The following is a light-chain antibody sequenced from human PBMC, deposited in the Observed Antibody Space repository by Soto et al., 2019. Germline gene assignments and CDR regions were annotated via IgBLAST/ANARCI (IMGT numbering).Light chain of an antibody. Sequence: EIVLTQSPGTLSLSPGERATRSCRASQSVSNNYLAWYQQKPGQAPRLLIYGASTRATGFPARFSGSGSGTDFTLTINSLQSEDFAVYYCQPYNNWPLTFGGGTKVDIK. J-gene: IGKJ4*01. V-gene: IGKV3-15*01. CDR2: GAS. CDR3: QPYNNWPLT. CDR1: QSVSNN.